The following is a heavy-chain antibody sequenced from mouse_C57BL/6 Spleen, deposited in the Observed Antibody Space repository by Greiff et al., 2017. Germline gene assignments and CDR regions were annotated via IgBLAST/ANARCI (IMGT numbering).Heavy chain of an antibody. D-gene: IGHD1-1*01. CDR1: GYTFTDYN. V-gene: IGHV1-18*01. Sequence: VQLQQSGPELVKPGASVKIPCKASGYTFTDYNMDWVKQSHGKSLEWIGDINPNNGGTIYNQKFKGKATLTVDKSSSTAYMELRSLTSEDTAVYYCARRGIYYYGSSYVNWYFDVWGTGTTVTVSS. CDR2: INPNNGGT. J-gene: IGHJ1*03. CDR3: ARRGIYYYGSSYVNWYFDV.